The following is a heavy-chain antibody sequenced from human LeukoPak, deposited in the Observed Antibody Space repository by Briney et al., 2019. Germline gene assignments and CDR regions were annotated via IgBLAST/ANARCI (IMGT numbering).Heavy chain of an antibody. CDR3: TRDRRALGYCSGGSCYGCY. CDR1: GFTFGDYA. Sequence: GGSLRLSCTASGFTFGDYAMSWVRQAPGKGLEWVGFIRSKAYGGTTEYAASVKGRFTISRDDSKSIAYLQMNSLKTEDTAVYYCTRDRRALGYCSGGSCYGCYWGQGTLVTVSS. J-gene: IGHJ4*02. V-gene: IGHV3-49*04. CDR2: IRSKAYGGTT. D-gene: IGHD2-15*01.